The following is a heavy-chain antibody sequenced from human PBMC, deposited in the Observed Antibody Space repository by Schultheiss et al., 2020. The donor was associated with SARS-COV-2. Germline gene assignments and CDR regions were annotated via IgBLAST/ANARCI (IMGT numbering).Heavy chain of an antibody. CDR1: GYTFTGYY. CDR3: ARAARYCSSTSCRNWFDP. CDR2: ISAYNGNT. J-gene: IGHJ5*02. Sequence: ASVKVSCKASGYTFTGYYMHWVRQAPGQGLEWMGWISAYNGNTNYAQKLQGRVTMTTDTSTSTAYMELRSLRSDDTAVYYCARAARYCSSTSCRNWFDPWGQGTLVTVSS. D-gene: IGHD2-2*01. V-gene: IGHV1-18*04.